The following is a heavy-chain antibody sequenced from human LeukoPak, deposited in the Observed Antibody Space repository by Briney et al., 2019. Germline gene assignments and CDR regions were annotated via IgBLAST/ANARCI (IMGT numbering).Heavy chain of an antibody. V-gene: IGHV3-23*01. Sequence: PGGSLRLSCVASGFTFSSYGMSWVRQAPGKGLERVSAIGGSGDTTYYADSVKGRFTISRDNSKDTLYLQMNSLRAEDTAMYYCAKIIAHGIAYWGQGTLVTVSS. CDR1: GFTFSSYG. D-gene: IGHD2-15*01. J-gene: IGHJ4*02. CDR3: AKIIAHGIAY. CDR2: IGGSGDTT.